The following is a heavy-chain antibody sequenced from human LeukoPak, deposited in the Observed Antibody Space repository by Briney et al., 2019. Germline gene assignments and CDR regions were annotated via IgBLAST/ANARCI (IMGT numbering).Heavy chain of an antibody. CDR3: ARGANFDY. CDR1: GFTFSSYS. D-gene: IGHD4/OR15-4a*01. Sequence: KTGGSLRLSCAASGFTFSSYSMNWVRQAPGKGLEWVSSISSSSSYIYYADSVKGRFTISRDNSKNTLYPQMNSLRAEDTAVYYCARGANFDYWGQGTLVTVSS. CDR2: ISSSSSYI. V-gene: IGHV3-21*01. J-gene: IGHJ4*02.